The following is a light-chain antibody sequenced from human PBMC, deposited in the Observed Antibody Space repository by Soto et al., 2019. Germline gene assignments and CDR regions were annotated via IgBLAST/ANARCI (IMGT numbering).Light chain of an antibody. V-gene: IGKV3-20*01. Sequence: EMELWRSPGTLSLSPGESAPLSCRASQSVRSSYLAWYQQTPGQTPRLLIYAASSRATGIPDRFSGSGSGTDFSLTISRLEAEDFAVYYCQQYGSSPRTFGQGTKVDI. J-gene: IGKJ1*01. CDR3: QQYGSSPRT. CDR1: QSVRSSY. CDR2: AAS.